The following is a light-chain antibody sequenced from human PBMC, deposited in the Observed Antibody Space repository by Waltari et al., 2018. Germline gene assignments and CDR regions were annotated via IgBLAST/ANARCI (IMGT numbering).Light chain of an antibody. V-gene: IGKV3-11*01. Sequence: EIVLTQSPATLSLSRGERVALSCRASKSVGSYLGWYKQQPGQAPRLIIHQASTSAAGIPARFSGSASGTDFALTISSLGPVDFAVYYCQQRGSWPPAFGGGTKVEIK. CDR1: KSVGSY. CDR2: QAS. CDR3: QQRGSWPPA. J-gene: IGKJ4*01.